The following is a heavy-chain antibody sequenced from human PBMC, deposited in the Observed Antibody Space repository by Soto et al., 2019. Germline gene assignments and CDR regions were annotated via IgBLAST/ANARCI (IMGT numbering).Heavy chain of an antibody. CDR1: GFTFSSYA. J-gene: IGHJ3*02. CDR3: AKDSFSSSIAVAGDAFDI. CDR2: ISGSGGST. D-gene: IGHD6-19*01. V-gene: IGHV3-23*01. Sequence: GGSLRLSCAASGFTFSSYAMSWVRQAPGKGLEWVSAISGSGGSTYYADSVKGQFTISRDNSKNTLYLQMNSLRAEDTAVYYCAKDSFSSSIAVAGDAFDIWGQGTMVTVSS.